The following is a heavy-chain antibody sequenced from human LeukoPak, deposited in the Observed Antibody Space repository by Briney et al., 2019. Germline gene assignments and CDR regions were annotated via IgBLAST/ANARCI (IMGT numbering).Heavy chain of an antibody. CDR1: GGSINNYY. J-gene: IGHJ4*02. CDR3: ARKRTGEQGYYFDY. Sequence: SETLSITFTVSGGSINNYYWSWIRQPPGKGLEWIGYFYYSGNTNYNPSLKTRVTISVDTSKNQFSLRLSSVTAADTAVYYCARKRTGEQGYYFDYWGRGTLVTVSS. CDR2: FYYSGNT. D-gene: IGHD1-1*01. V-gene: IGHV4-59*01.